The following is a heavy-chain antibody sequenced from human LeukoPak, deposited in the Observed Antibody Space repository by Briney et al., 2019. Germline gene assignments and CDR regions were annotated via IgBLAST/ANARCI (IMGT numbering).Heavy chain of an antibody. Sequence: KPGGSLRLSCAASGFTFSSYEMHWVRQPPGKGLEWVSYISSSDSTIYYADSVKGRFTISRDNAKNSLYLQMNSLRAEDTAVYYCARDYGGSSPFDYWGQGTLVTVSS. CDR1: GFTFSSYE. CDR2: ISSSDSTI. J-gene: IGHJ4*02. V-gene: IGHV3-48*03. D-gene: IGHD4-23*01. CDR3: ARDYGGSSPFDY.